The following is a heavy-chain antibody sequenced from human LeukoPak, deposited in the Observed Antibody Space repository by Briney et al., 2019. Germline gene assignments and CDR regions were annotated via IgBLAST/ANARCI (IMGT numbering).Heavy chain of an antibody. V-gene: IGHV3-74*01. Sequence: WGSLRLSCAASGFSFSSFWMHWVRQVPGKGLLWVSGINSDGRTTGYADSVKGRFTISRDNAKNTVDLQMNSLRAEDTAVYYCAKVRWELRVDAFDIWGQGTMVTVSS. CDR2: INSDGRTT. CDR1: GFSFSSFW. J-gene: IGHJ3*02. CDR3: AKVRWELRVDAFDI. D-gene: IGHD1-26*01.